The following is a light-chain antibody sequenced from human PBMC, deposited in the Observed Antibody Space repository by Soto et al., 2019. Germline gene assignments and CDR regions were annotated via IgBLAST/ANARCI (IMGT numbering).Light chain of an antibody. CDR1: SSDVGSYNH. V-gene: IGLV2-23*02. J-gene: IGLJ2*01. Sequence: QSALTQPASVSGSPGQSITISCTGTSSDVGSYNHVSWYQQHPGKAPKLMIYEISKRPSGVSNRFSGSKSGNTASLTISGGQEEEEDDYYYCSYAGSSTNVVFGGGTKLTVL. CDR3: CSYAGSSTNVV. CDR2: EIS.